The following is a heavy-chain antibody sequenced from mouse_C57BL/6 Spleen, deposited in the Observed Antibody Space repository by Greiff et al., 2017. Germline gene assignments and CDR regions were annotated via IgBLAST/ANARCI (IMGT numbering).Heavy chain of an antibody. J-gene: IGHJ2*01. CDR1: GFTFTDYY. CDR3: ARSSSYYSHGYFDY. CDR2: IRNKANGYTT. D-gene: IGHD2-12*01. Sequence: EVKVVESGGGLVQPGGSLSLSCAASGFTFTDYYMSWVRQPPGKALEWLGFIRNKANGYTTEYSASVKGRFTISRDNSQIILYLQMNALRAEDSATYYCARSSSYYSHGYFDYWGQGTTLTVSS. V-gene: IGHV7-3*01.